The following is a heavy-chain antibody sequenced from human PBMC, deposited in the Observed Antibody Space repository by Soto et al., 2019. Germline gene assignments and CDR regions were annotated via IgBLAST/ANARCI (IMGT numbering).Heavy chain of an antibody. Sequence: QVQLQESGPGLVKPSQTLSLTCTVSGGSITSSDSYWSWIRQPPGKGLEWIGYINSSGRTYYNSSLKSRLGLSLDTSKNQFSLRLSSVNAADTAVYFCASFSALGKDYGVDVW. J-gene: IGHJ6*01. D-gene: IGHD3-3*02. CDR2: INSSGRT. V-gene: IGHV4-30-4*01. CDR1: GGSITSSDSY. CDR3: ASFSALGKDYGVDV.